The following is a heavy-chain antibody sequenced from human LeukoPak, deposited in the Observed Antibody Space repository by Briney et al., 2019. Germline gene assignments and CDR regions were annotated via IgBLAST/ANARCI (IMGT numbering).Heavy chain of an antibody. D-gene: IGHD3-3*01. CDR3: ARDEPPHYDFWSGYEAYYMDV. J-gene: IGHJ6*03. Sequence: ASVKVSCKASGYIFTSYYMHWVRQAPGQGLEWMGWISAYNGNTNYAQKLQGRVTMTTDTSTSTAYMELRSLRSDDTAVYYCARDEPPHYDFWSGYEAYYMDVWGKGTTVTVSS. CDR2: ISAYNGNT. V-gene: IGHV1-18*04. CDR1: GYIFTSYY.